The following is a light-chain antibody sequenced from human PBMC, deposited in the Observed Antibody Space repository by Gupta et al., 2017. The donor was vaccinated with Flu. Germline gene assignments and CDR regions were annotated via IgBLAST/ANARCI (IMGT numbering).Light chain of an antibody. J-gene: IGLJ3*02. V-gene: IGLV1-47*01. CDR3: TACDDSLSGLV. CDR1: SSNIGSNY. CDR2: RNK. Sequence: QSMLTPPPSASGSPGQRVPISCSGSSSNIGSNYVYWYQQLPGTAPNLIIYRNKQRPSGFPGVFSGPSAGTSVSLAISGLRSEDEADYYCTACDDSLSGLVFGGGTKLTVL.